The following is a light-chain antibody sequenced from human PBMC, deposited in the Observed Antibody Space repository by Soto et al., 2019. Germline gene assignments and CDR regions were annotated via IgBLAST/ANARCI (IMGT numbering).Light chain of an antibody. Sequence: QSALTQPASVSGSLGQSITISCTGTRTDIGGYNYVSWYQQYPGKAPKLVICEVTSRPSGISDRFSGSKSGNTASLTISGLQAEDEADYFCTSYTNSKAYILFGGGTSSPS. V-gene: IGLV2-14*01. J-gene: IGLJ2*01. CDR1: RTDIGGYNY. CDR2: EVT. CDR3: TSYTNSKAYIL.